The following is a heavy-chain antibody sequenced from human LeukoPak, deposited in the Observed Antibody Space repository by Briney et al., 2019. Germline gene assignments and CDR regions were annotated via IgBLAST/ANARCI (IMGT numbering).Heavy chain of an antibody. CDR1: GFTFSSYG. J-gene: IGHJ4*02. CDR3: AKVPPYTSGSYISFDY. V-gene: IGHV3-23*01. CDR2: LSGSGVNT. Sequence: GGSLRLSCAVSGFTFSSYGMSWVRQAPGKGLDWVSSLSGSGVNTYYVDSVKGRFTISRDNSKNTLYLQMDSLRAEDTDVYYCAKVPPYTSGSYISFDYWGQGTLVTVSS. D-gene: IGHD3-10*01.